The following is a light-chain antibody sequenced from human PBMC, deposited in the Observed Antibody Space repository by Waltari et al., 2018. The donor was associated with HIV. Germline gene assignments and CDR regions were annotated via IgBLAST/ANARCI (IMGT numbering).Light chain of an antibody. CDR3: AVWDDSLRSVL. J-gene: IGLJ3*02. Sequence: QPVLTPPPSAPGTPGQRVTIPCSGGIPTIGTNQTNWYRQFPGEAPKLLIYTNIQRPSGVPDRFSGSKSGTSASLAISGLQSEDEADFYCAVWDDSLRSVLFGGGTRLTVL. V-gene: IGLV1-44*01. CDR2: TNI. CDR1: IPTIGTNQ.